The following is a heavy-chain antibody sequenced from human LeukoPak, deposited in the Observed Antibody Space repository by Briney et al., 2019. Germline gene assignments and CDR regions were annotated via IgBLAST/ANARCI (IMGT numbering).Heavy chain of an antibody. D-gene: IGHD3-22*01. J-gene: IGHJ4*02. CDR3: AKWGYYCDSSAYVAPTDDS. CDR1: GGSISTYY. V-gene: IGHV4-59*01. CDR2: TIYNGRT. Sequence: SETLSLTCTVSGGSISTYYWTWIRQPPGKGLEWIGYTIYNGRTDYNPSLKSRVTISLDTSKNQFSLKLSSVTAADTAVYYCAKWGYYCDSSAYVAPTDDSWGQGTLVTVSS.